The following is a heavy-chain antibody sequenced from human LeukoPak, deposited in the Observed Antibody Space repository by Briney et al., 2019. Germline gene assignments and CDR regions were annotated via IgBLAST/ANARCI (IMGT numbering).Heavy chain of an antibody. Sequence: PSETLSLTCTVSGGSISSYYWSWIRQPPGKGLEWIGYIYYSGSTNYNPSLKSRVTISVDTSKNQFSLKLSSVTAADTAVYYCARARKQWLDPNWFDPWGQGTLVTVSS. CDR3: ARARKQWLDPNWFDP. CDR2: IYYSGST. CDR1: GGSISSYY. J-gene: IGHJ5*02. V-gene: IGHV4-59*01. D-gene: IGHD6-19*01.